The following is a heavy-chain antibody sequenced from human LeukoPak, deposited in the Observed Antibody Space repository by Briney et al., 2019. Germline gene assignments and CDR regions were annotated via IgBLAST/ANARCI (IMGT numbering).Heavy chain of an antibody. CDR1: GGSTSNYY. CDR3: ARDPLGLNYFDY. J-gene: IGHJ4*02. CDR2: IYYTGST. V-gene: IGHV4-31*03. Sequence: PSETLSLTCTVSGGSTSNYYWNWIRQHPGEGLEWIGYIYYTGSTYYNPSLESRVTISVDTSKNQFSLRLSSVAAADTAVYYCARDPLGLNYFDYWGQGTLVTVSS.